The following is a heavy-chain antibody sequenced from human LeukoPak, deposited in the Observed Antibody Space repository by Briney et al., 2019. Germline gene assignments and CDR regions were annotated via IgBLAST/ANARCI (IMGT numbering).Heavy chain of an antibody. D-gene: IGHD1-26*01. Sequence: PSETLSLTCAVYGGSFRGYYWSWIRQPPGKGLEWIGEINHSGSTNYNPSLKSRVTISVDTSKNQFSLKLSSVTAADTAVYYCASDGIGPWGQGTLVTVSS. V-gene: IGHV4-34*01. CDR3: ASDGIGP. CDR1: GGSFRGYY. J-gene: IGHJ5*02. CDR2: INHSGST.